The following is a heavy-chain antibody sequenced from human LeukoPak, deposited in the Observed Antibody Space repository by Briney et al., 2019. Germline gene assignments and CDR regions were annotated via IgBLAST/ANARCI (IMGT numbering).Heavy chain of an antibody. Sequence: KPSETLSLTCTVSGGSISSSSYYWGWIRQPPGKGLEWIGSFYYSGSTYYNPSLKSRVTISIDTSKNQFSLKLSSVTAADTAVYYCERHRYSYGYWFDPWGQGTLVTVSS. CDR3: ERHRYSYGYWFDP. V-gene: IGHV4-39*01. D-gene: IGHD5-18*01. CDR1: GGSISSSSYY. CDR2: FYYSGST. J-gene: IGHJ5*02.